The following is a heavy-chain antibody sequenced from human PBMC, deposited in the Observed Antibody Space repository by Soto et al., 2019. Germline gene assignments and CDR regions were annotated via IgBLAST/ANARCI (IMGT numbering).Heavy chain of an antibody. J-gene: IGHJ4*02. CDR3: ARDNSGSIDY. Sequence: GGSLRLSCAASGFIFSNAWINWVRQAPGKGLEWVSITYDGDSTFYIDSVRGRFTISRDNPKNTLFLQMNSLRAEDTAVYYCARDNSGSIDYWGQGTLVTVSS. CDR1: GFIFSNAW. D-gene: IGHD6-19*01. CDR2: TYDGDST. V-gene: IGHV3-66*01.